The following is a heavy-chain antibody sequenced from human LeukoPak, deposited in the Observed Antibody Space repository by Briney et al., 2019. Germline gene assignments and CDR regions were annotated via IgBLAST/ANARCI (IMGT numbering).Heavy chain of an antibody. V-gene: IGHV1-2*02. CDR2: INPDNGGT. D-gene: IGHD1-26*01. CDR1: GYTFTDYY. CDR3: ARWLMRATTRDAFDI. Sequence: ASVKVSCKASGYTFTDYYIHWVRQAPGQGLQWMAWINPDNGGTNYAQKFQGRVTLTTDTSISTAYMELSGLRSDDTAVYYCARWLMRATTRDAFDIWGQGTMVTVSS. J-gene: IGHJ3*02.